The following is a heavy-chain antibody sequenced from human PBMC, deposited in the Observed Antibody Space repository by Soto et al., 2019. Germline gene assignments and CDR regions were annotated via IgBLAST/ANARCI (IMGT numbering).Heavy chain of an antibody. CDR2: ISGSGDRT. CDR1: GFTFSTDA. CDR3: AKSPRRGYEPPWDY. D-gene: IGHD5-12*01. Sequence: EVQLLESGGGLVQPGGSLRVSCAASGFTFSTDAMNWVRQAPGKGLEWVSGISGSGDRTYYADSVKGRFTISRDNSKNTLYLQMNSLRAEDTAIYSCAKSPRRGYEPPWDYWGQGTLVTVSS. J-gene: IGHJ4*02. V-gene: IGHV3-23*01.